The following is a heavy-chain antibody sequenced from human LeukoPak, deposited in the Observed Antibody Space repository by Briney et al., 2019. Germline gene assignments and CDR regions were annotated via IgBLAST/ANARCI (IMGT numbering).Heavy chain of an antibody. V-gene: IGHV4-34*01. Sequence: SEPLSLPCAVYGGSFSGYYWSWIRQPPGKGLEWIGEINHSGSTNYNPSLKSRVTISVDTSKNQFSLKLSSVTAADTAVYYCAGIVVVPAAIRDGMDVWGQGTTVTVSS. CDR1: GGSFSGYY. D-gene: IGHD2-2*02. CDR3: AGIVVVPAAIRDGMDV. J-gene: IGHJ6*02. CDR2: INHSGST.